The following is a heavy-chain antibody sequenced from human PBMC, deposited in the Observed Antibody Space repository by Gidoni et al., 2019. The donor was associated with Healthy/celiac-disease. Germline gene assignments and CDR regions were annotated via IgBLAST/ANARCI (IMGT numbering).Heavy chain of an antibody. D-gene: IGHD3-22*01. CDR3: TTEARGYYDSSGRGY. V-gene: IGHV3-15*01. J-gene: IGHJ4*02. CDR2: IKSKTDGGTT. Sequence: EVQLVESGGGLVKPGGSLRLSCAASGFTFSNAWMSWVRQAPGKGLEWVGRIKSKTDGGTTDYAAPVKGRFTISRDDSKNTLYLQMNSLKTEDTAVYYCTTEARGYYDSSGRGYWGQGTLVTVSS. CDR1: GFTFSNAW.